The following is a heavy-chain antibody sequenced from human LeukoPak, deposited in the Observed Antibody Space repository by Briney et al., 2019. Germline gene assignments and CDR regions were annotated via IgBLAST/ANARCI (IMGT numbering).Heavy chain of an antibody. CDR2: IYYSGST. CDR1: GGSISSYY. D-gene: IGHD2-15*01. J-gene: IGHJ4*01. V-gene: IGHV4-59*08. CDR3: ARCGSYAAAGDY. Sequence: SESLSLTCTVSGGSISSYYWSWSRQPPGKGLEWIGYIYYSGSTNYNPPLKSRVTISVDTSKNQFSLKLSSVTAADTAVYYCARCGSYAAAGDYWGHGTLGTVSS.